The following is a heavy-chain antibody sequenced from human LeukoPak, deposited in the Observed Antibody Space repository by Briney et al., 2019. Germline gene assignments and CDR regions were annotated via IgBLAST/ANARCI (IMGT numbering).Heavy chain of an antibody. CDR3: ARDGIMITFGGVTFDY. V-gene: IGHV3-21*01. CDR2: ISSSSSYI. Sequence: GGSLRLSCAASGFTFSSYSMNWVRQAPGKGLEWVSSISSSSSYIYYADSVKGRFTISRDNAKNSLYLQMNSLRAEDTAVYYCARDGIMITFGGVTFDYWGQGTLVTVSS. CDR1: GFTFSSYS. J-gene: IGHJ4*02. D-gene: IGHD3-16*01.